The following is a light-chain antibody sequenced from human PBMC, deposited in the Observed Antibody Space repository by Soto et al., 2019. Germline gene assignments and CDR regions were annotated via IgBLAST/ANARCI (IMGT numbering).Light chain of an antibody. V-gene: IGLV2-14*03. CDR3: SAFTGTTYV. CDR2: DVS. J-gene: IGLJ1*01. CDR1: SSDVGGNKH. Sequence: QSVLTQPASVSGSPGQSITISCTGTSSDVGGNKHVSWYQHYPGKAPKLMICDVSNRPSGVSNRFSGSKSGNTASLTISGLQAEDEADYYCSAFTGTTYVFGTGTKVTVL.